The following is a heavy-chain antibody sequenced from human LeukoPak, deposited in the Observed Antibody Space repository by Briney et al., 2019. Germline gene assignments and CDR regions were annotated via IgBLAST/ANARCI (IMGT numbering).Heavy chain of an antibody. CDR2: INPHTGGT. V-gene: IGHV1-2*02. J-gene: IGHJ3*02. CDR1: VYSFTDYY. CDR3: SRVQYCWNYDSSFDI. Sequence: GASVKVSCKASVYSFTDYYMHWVRQAPAQGRDWLGWINPHTGGTKYAQKFKGRVSMTSDTSISTAYVDLSRMRSDYTAMYYCSRVQYCWNYDSSFDIWGQGTMVTVSS. D-gene: IGHD1-7*01.